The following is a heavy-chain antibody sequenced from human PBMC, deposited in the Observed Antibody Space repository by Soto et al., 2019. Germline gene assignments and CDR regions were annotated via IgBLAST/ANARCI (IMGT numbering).Heavy chain of an antibody. J-gene: IGHJ3*02. CDR1: GFTFSNYA. V-gene: IGHV3-30-3*01. CDR2: ILSDEINK. D-gene: IGHD2-8*02. CDR3: SIIGTSGGGDAFDI. Sequence: QVQLVESGGGVVQPGRSLRLSCAASGFTFSNYAMHWVRQAPGKGLEWVAAILSDEINKYSADSVKGRFTISRDNSKNPLYLQINSLRPEDNVCFYFSIIGTSGGGDAFDIWGQGTMVTVSS.